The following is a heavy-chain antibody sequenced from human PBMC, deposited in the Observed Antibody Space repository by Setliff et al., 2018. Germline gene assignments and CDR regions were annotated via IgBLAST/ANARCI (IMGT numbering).Heavy chain of an antibody. J-gene: IGHJ6*03. CDR2: IHYSGET. CDR1: GGSISSGNYF. CDR3: ARTSYELCGYYGNRCNHHMDV. Sequence: LSLTCTVSGGSISSGNYFWDWIRQPPGKGLEWIGSIHYSGETFHNPSLKSRVSIFVDTSQNQFFLRLNSLTAADTAVYYCARTSYELCGYYGNRCNHHMDVWGKGSPATVSS. V-gene: IGHV4-39*01. D-gene: IGHD3-3*01.